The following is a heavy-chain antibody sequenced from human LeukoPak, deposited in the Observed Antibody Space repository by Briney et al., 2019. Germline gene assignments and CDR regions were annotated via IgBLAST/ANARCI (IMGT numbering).Heavy chain of an antibody. CDR3: ARDRPYTGGWRGFDY. CDR2: IIPMFGIA. CDR1: GGTFSRYA. J-gene: IGHJ4*02. V-gene: IGHV1-69*13. D-gene: IGHD6-19*01. Sequence: SVKVSCKASGGTFSRYAISWVRQAPGQGLEWKGGIIPMFGIANYAQKFQGRVTITADESTSTAYMELSSLRSEDTAVYYCARDRPYTGGWRGFDYWGQGTLVTVSS.